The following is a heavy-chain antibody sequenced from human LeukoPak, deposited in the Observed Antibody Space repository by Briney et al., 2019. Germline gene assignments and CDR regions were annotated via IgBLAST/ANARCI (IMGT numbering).Heavy chain of an antibody. CDR1: GFTFSSYW. V-gene: IGHV3-7*04. CDR3: ARGRSYYDFWSGYPRGYYFDY. CDR2: IKQDGSEK. J-gene: IGHJ4*02. Sequence: GGSLRLSCAASGFTFSSYWMSWVRQAPGKGLEWVANIKQDGSEKYYVDSVKGRFTISRDNAKNSLYLQMNSLRAEDTAVYYCARGRSYYDFWSGYPRGYYFDYWGQGTLVTVSS. D-gene: IGHD3-3*01.